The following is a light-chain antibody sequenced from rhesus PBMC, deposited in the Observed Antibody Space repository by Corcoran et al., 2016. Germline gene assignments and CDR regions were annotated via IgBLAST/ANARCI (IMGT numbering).Light chain of an antibody. CDR2: YAS. V-gene: IGKV1S14*01. CDR1: QGISNY. J-gene: IGKJ4*01. CDR3: QQHNSYPPT. Sequence: DIQMTQSPSSLSASVGDTVTITCRASQGISNYLAWYQQKPGKTPQPLIYYASNLESGVPSRSRGNGSGTDFTLTISSLQPEDFAIYYCQQHNSYPPTFGGGTKVEIK.